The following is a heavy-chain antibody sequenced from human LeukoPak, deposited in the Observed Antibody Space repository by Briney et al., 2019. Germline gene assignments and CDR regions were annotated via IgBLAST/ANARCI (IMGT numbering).Heavy chain of an antibody. V-gene: IGHV3-48*02. CDR3: ARTDLWFGESDKGSFDY. J-gene: IGHJ4*02. CDR2: ISSSSTI. D-gene: IGHD3-10*01. CDR1: GFTFNSYS. Sequence: GGSLRLSCVGSGFTFNSYSMNWVRQAPGKGLEWPSYISSSSTIYYADSVKGRFTISRDYAKNSLYLQMNSLRDEDTAVYYCARTDLWFGESDKGSFDYWGQGTLVTVSS.